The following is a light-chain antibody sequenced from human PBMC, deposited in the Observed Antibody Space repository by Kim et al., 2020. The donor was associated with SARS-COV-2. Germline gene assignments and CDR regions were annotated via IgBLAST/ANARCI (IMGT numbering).Light chain of an antibody. CDR2: STN. V-gene: IGLV7-43*01. CDR3: LLFYGGAWV. J-gene: IGLJ3*02. Sequence: PGGNGALTCASSTRRVTSAYYPNRFQPKPGQTPMALIYSTNNKHSWTPARFSGSLLGGKAALTLSGVQPEDEADYYCLLFYGGAWVFGGGTQLTVL. CDR1: TRRVTSAYY.